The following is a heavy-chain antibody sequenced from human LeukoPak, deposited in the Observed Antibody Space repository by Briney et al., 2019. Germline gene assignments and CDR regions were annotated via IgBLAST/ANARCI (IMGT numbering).Heavy chain of an antibody. CDR1: GFTVSSNY. D-gene: IGHD4-17*01. Sequence: GGSLRLSCAASGFTVSSNYMSWVRQAPGKGLACVSRVKSDGTYTSYADSVKGRFTISRDNAKNTLYLQMSSLRAEDTAVYYCVKDDDQYGVDYWGQGTLVTVSS. J-gene: IGHJ4*02. CDR2: VKSDGTYT. V-gene: IGHV3-74*01. CDR3: VKDDDQYGVDY.